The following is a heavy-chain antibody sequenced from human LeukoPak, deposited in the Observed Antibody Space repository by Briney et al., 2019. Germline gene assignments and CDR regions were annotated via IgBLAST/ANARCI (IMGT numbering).Heavy chain of an antibody. CDR2: AYFSGST. V-gene: IGHV4-39*07. J-gene: IGHJ3*02. Sequence: MSSETLSLTCSISGGFITSSGYNWGWIRQPPGKGLEWIGSAYFSGSTYYNPSLKSRVTISVDTSKNQFSLKLSSVTAADTAVYYCARGPRNIRSGNSGGAFDIWGQGTMVTVSS. CDR1: GGFITSSGYN. D-gene: IGHD4-23*01. CDR3: ARGPRNIRSGNSGGAFDI.